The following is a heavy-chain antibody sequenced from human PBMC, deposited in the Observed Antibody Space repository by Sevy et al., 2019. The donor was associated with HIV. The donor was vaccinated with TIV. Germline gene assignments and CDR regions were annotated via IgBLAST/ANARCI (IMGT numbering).Heavy chain of an antibody. Sequence: GESLKISCKGSGYSFTSYWIGWVRQMPGKCLEWMGIIYPGDSDTRYSPSFQGQVTISADKSISTAYLQWSSLKASDTAMYYCASSYSSSSPQYYYYGMDVWGQGTTVTVSS. CDR3: ASSYSSSSPQYYYYGMDV. CDR2: IYPGDSDT. J-gene: IGHJ6*02. V-gene: IGHV5-51*01. D-gene: IGHD6-6*01. CDR1: GYSFTSYW.